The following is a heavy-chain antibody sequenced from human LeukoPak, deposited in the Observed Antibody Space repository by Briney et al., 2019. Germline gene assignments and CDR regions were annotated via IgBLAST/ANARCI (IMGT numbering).Heavy chain of an antibody. J-gene: IGHJ4*02. V-gene: IGHV3-23*01. D-gene: IGHD3-22*01. Sequence: GGSLRLSCEASGFTFGSYAMSWVRQAPGEGLEWVSAISGSGGTTNYADSVKGRLTISRDNSQNTLYLQMNSLRAEDTGVYYCAKRTPYSSGSYYFDYWGQGTLVTVSS. CDR3: AKRTPYSSGSYYFDY. CDR1: GFTFGSYA. CDR2: ISGSGGTT.